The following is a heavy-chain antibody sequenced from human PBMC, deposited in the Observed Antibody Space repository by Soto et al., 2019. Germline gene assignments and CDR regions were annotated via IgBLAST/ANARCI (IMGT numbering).Heavy chain of an antibody. D-gene: IGHD6-19*01. V-gene: IGHV1-46*01. CDR1: GYTFTSYY. CDR2: INPSGGST. J-gene: IGHJ4*02. Sequence: QVQLVQSGAEVKKPGASVKVSCKASGYTFTSYYMHWVRQAPGQGLEWMGIINPSGGSTSYAQKCQRGVTMTRDTATSTVNRELGSLSSEDKAVYYWARAPSSASQWLVQDFDYRGQGTLVPISS. CDR3: ARAPSSASQWLVQDFDY.